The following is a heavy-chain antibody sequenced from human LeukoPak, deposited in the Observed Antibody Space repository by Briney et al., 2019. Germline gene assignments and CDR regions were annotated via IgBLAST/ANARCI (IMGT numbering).Heavy chain of an antibody. CDR1: GYTFTSYG. Sequence: ASVKVSCKASGYTFTSYGISWVRQAPRQGLEWMGWISAYNGNTNYAQKLQGRVTMTTDTSTSTAYMELRSLRSDDTAVYYCARGRGYCSGGSCYHAPYFDYWGQGTLVTVSS. J-gene: IGHJ4*02. D-gene: IGHD2-15*01. V-gene: IGHV1-18*01. CDR3: ARGRGYCSGGSCYHAPYFDY. CDR2: ISAYNGNT.